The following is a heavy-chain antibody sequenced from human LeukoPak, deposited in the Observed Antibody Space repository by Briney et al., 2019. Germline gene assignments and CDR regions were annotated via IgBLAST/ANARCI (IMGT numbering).Heavy chain of an antibody. Sequence: ASVKVSCKASGYTFTGYYMHWVRQAPGQGLEWVGWINPNSGGTNYAQKFQGRVTMTRDTSISTAYMELSRLRSDDTAVYYCARELSGYYGTGFDYWGQGTLVTVSS. CDR2: INPNSGGT. CDR1: GYTFTGYY. J-gene: IGHJ4*02. CDR3: ARELSGYYGTGFDY. D-gene: IGHD3-22*01. V-gene: IGHV1-2*02.